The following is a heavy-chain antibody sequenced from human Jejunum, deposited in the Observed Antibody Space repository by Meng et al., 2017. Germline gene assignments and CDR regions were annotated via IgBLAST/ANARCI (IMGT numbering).Heavy chain of an antibody. J-gene: IGHJ4*02. Sequence: EGQRGESGGDGGQPGGARRRACAASGFTFSNYAMTWVRQAPGKGLECVSIITGSGADTYSADSVRGRFTISRDNSKDTLYLQMDSLRAEDTAIYYCAKAPRASCSGAYCYSLDYWGQGTLVTVSS. D-gene: IGHD2-21*02. V-gene: IGHV3-23*04. CDR3: AKAPRASCSGAYCYSLDY. CDR1: GFTFSNYA. CDR2: ITGSGADT.